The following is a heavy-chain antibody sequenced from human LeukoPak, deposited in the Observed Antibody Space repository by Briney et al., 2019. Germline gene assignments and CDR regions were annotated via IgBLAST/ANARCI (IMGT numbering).Heavy chain of an antibody. D-gene: IGHD6-6*01. CDR2: ISGSGGST. J-gene: IGHJ4*02. Sequence: GGSLRLSCAASGFAFSSYNMNWVRQAPGKGLEWVSAISGSGGSTYYADSVKGRFTISRDNSKNTLYLQMNSLRAEDTAVYYCAKDLNKRDSSSPYYFDYWGQGTLVTVSS. V-gene: IGHV3-23*01. CDR3: AKDLNKRDSSSPYYFDY. CDR1: GFAFSSYN.